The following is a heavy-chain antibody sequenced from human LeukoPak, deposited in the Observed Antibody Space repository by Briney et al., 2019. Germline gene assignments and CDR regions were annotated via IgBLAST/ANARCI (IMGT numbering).Heavy chain of an antibody. V-gene: IGHV4-39*01. Sequence: SETLSLTCTVSGGSISSSSYYWGWIRPPPGKGLEWIGSIYYSGSTYYNPSLKSRVTISVDTSKNQFSLKLSSVTAADTAVYYCARGLGYCSSTSCPEGNWFDPWGQGTLVTVSS. CDR3: ARGLGYCSSTSCPEGNWFDP. J-gene: IGHJ5*02. CDR1: GGSISSSSYY. CDR2: IYYSGST. D-gene: IGHD2-2*01.